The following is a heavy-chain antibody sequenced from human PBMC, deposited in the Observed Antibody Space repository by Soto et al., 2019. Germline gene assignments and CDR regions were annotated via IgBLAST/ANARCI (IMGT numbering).Heavy chain of an antibody. CDR1: GYTFTSYG. CDR3: ARDLLAALIDY. V-gene: IGHV1-18*01. CDR2: ISAYNGNT. D-gene: IGHD1-26*01. Sequence: ASVKVSCKASGYTFTSYGLSWMRQAPGQGLEWMGWISAYNGNTKYAKKLQGRVTMTTDTSTSTAYKELRNLRSEDTAVYYCARDLLAALIDYWGQGALVTVSS. J-gene: IGHJ4*02.